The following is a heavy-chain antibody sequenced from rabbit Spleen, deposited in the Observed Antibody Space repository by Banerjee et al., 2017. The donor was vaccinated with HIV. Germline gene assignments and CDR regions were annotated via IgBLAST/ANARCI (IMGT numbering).Heavy chain of an antibody. V-gene: IGHV1S47*01. CDR3: VRDQAGDADYGPYYLNL. D-gene: IGHD2-1*01. CDR2: IEPIFGNT. CDR1: EFDFSNYG. Sequence: QEQLVESGGGLVQPGGSLKLSCKASEFDFSNYGVSWVRQAPGKGLEWIGYIEPIFGNTYYANWVNGQFPIPSHNAQNTLYLQLSSLTAADRAPYYCVRDQAGDADYGPYYLNLWGPGTLVTVS. J-gene: IGHJ4*01.